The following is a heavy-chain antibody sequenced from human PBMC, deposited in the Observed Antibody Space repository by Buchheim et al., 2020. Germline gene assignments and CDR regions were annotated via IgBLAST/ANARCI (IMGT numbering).Heavy chain of an antibody. Sequence: QVQLQESGPGLVKPSQTLSLTCTVSGGSISSGGYYWTWIRQHPGKVLEWIGYINYSGNTYYNPSLKRPVTISVDTSKNQFSLKLSSVTAADTAVYYCARDSPRGYSPYGMDVWGQGTT. D-gene: IGHD5-18*01. CDR2: INYSGNT. CDR1: GGSISSGGYY. V-gene: IGHV4-31*01. CDR3: ARDSPRGYSPYGMDV. J-gene: IGHJ6*02.